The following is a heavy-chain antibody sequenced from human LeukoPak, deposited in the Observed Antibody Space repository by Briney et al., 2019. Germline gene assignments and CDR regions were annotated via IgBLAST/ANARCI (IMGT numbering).Heavy chain of an antibody. CDR2: ISGSGRTI. D-gene: IGHD6-25*01. CDR1: GFTFSSYE. V-gene: IGHV3-48*03. J-gene: IGHJ1*01. Sequence: GGSLRLSCAASGFTFSSYEMNWVRQAPGKGLEWLSYISGSGRTIYYADSVKGRFTISRDNAKNSLYLQMNSLRAEDTAVYYCALSPYSSDPEYFQHWGQGTLVTVSS. CDR3: ALSPYSSDPEYFQH.